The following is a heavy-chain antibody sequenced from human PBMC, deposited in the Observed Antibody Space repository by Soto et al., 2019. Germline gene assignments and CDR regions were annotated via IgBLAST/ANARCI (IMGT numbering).Heavy chain of an antibody. CDR3: SRVPFYDSSGRSYYFDY. CDR2: IYYSGST. V-gene: IGHV4-30-4*01. CDR1: EGYIRGGDDY. J-gene: IGHJ4*02. Sequence: LPKTVSEGYIRGGDDYWSWKRKPPGKGLECIGYIYYSGSTYYNPSLKSRVIISVDTSKNQFSLKLSSVTAADTAVYYCSRVPFYDSSGRSYYFDYLGQGTLVPVSS. D-gene: IGHD3-22*01.